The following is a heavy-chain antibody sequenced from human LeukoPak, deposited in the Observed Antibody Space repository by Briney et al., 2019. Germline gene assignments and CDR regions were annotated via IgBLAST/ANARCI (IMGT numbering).Heavy chain of an antibody. CDR1: GYSISSGYY. Sequence: SETLSLTCAVSGYSISSGYYWGWIRPPPGKGLEWIGSIYQSGSTYYTPSLKSRVTISVDTSKNQFSLKLSSVTAADTAVYYCARHRTSSGYYNYFDYWGQGTLVTVSS. CDR2: IYQSGST. CDR3: ARHRTSSGYYNYFDY. J-gene: IGHJ4*02. D-gene: IGHD3-22*01. V-gene: IGHV4-38-2*01.